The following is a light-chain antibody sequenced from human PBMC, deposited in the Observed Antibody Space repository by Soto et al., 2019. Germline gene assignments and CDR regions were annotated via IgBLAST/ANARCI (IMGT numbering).Light chain of an antibody. V-gene: IGLV2-14*01. CDR3: SSYTSSSTYV. J-gene: IGLJ1*01. CDR2: EVS. CDR1: SSDVGNYNY. Sequence: QSALTQPASVSVSPGQSITSSCTGTSSDVGNYNYVSWYQQHPGKAPKLMIYEVSNRPSGVSNRFSGSKSGNTASLTISGLQAEDEADYYCSSYTSSSTYVFGTGTKLTVL.